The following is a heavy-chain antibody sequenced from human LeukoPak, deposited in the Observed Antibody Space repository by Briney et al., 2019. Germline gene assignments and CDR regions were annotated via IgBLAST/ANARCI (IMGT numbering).Heavy chain of an antibody. D-gene: IGHD6-19*01. V-gene: IGHV4-34*01. CDR2: INHSGST. J-gene: IGHJ3*02. CDR3: ARPYSSGNLDAFDI. Sequence: SETLSLTCAVYGGSFSDYYWSWIRQPPGKGLEWIGEINHSGSTNYNPSLKSRVTISVDPSKNQFSLKLTSVTAADTAVYYCARPYSSGNLDAFDIWGQGTMVTVSS. CDR1: GGSFSDYY.